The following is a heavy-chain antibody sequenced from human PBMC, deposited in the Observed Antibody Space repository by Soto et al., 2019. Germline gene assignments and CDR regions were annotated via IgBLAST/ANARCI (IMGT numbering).Heavy chain of an antibody. CDR2: ISAYNGNT. Sequence: ASVKASCKASGYTYTSYGISWVQQAHEQGLEWMGWISAYNGNTNYAQKLQGRVTMTTDTSTSTAYMELRSLRSDDTAVYYCARFLIRTYYHGSGSPGPVDCWGQGTLVTVSS. CDR1: GYTYTSYG. J-gene: IGHJ4*02. CDR3: ARFLIRTYYHGSGSPGPVDC. D-gene: IGHD3-10*01. V-gene: IGHV1-18*01.